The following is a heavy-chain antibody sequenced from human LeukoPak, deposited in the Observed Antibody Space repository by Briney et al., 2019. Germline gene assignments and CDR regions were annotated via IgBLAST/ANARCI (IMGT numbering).Heavy chain of an antibody. CDR1: GFTFSSYA. J-gene: IGHJ4*02. CDR2: ISGSGGST. CDR3: AKGFHYYGDTGYNY. Sequence: PGGSLRLSCAASGFTFSSYAMSWVRQAPGKGLEWVSAISGSGGSTYYADSVKGRFTISRDNPKNTLYLQMNSLRAEDTAVYYCAKGFHYYGDTGYNYWGQGTLVTVSS. D-gene: IGHD4-17*01. V-gene: IGHV3-23*01.